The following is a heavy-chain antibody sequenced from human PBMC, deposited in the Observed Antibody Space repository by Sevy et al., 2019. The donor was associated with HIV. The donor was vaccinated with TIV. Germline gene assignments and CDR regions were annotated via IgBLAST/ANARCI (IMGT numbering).Heavy chain of an antibody. D-gene: IGHD5-12*01. CDR2: INAGDGNT. CDR1: GYTFIRYA. J-gene: IGHJ4*02. V-gene: IGHV1-3*01. CDR3: ARSTTVATIEATSGCDS. Sequence: GASVKVSCKASGYTFIRYAIHWVRQAPGQSLEWMGWINAGDGNTKFSQKFQGRLTITSDTSATTSHMELSSLRSEDTAVYYCARSTTVATIEATSGCDSWGQGTLVTVSS.